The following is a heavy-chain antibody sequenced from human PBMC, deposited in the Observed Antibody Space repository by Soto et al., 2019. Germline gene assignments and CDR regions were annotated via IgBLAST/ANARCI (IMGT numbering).Heavy chain of an antibody. D-gene: IGHD1-26*01. CDR3: ARTKESSGSYIPSYYFDY. Sequence: ASVKVSCKASGGTFSSYAISWVRQAPGQGLEWMGGIIPIFGTANYAQKFQGRVTITADESTSTAYMELSSLRSEDTAVYYCARTKESSGSYIPSYYFDYWGQGTLVTVSS. V-gene: IGHV1-69*13. CDR2: IIPIFGTA. CDR1: GGTFSSYA. J-gene: IGHJ4*02.